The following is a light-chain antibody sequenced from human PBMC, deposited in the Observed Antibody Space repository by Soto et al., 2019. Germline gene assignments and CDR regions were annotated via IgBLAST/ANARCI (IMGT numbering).Light chain of an antibody. CDR1: RDISSS. V-gene: IGKV1-27*01. CDR2: AAS. CDR3: QKDNSSPNT. Sequence: DVQMTQSPSSLSASVGDRVTITCRASRDISSSLAWYQQKPGKVPKLLIYAASTLHAGVQSRFSGSGSGTCFTLTINGLQPEAVAPYYCQKDNSSPNTFGRGTRLDIK. J-gene: IGKJ2*01.